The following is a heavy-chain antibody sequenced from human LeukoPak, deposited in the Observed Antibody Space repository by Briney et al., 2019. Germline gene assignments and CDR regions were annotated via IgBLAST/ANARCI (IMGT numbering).Heavy chain of an antibody. J-gene: IGHJ4*02. Sequence: SETLSLTCTVSGYSISSGYYWGWIRQPPGKGLEWIGSIYHSGSTYYNPSLKSRVTISVDTSKNQFSLKLTSVTAADTAVYYCARTRLWPTGTFDYWGQGTLVTVSS. CDR2: IYHSGST. CDR1: GYSISSGYY. D-gene: IGHD5-18*01. CDR3: ARTRLWPTGTFDY. V-gene: IGHV4-38-2*02.